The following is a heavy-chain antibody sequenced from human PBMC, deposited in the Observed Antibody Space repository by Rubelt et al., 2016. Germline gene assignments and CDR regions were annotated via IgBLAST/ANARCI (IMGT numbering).Heavy chain of an antibody. D-gene: IGHD3-10*01. J-gene: IGHJ4*02. Sequence: VKVSCKASGGTFSSYAIGWVRQAPGQGLEWMGRIIPILGIANYAQKFQGRVTITADKSTSTAYMELSSLRSEDTAVYYCATGLLWGVRGVYNFDYWGQGTLVTVSS. CDR1: GGTFSSYA. V-gene: IGHV1-69*04. CDR3: ATGLLWGVRGVYNFDY. CDR2: IIPILGIA.